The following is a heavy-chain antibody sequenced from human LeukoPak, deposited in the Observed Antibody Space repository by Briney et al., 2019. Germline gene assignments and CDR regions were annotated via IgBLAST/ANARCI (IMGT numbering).Heavy chain of an antibody. CDR2: IKSKTDGGTT. CDR1: GFTFSNAW. J-gene: IGHJ6*03. V-gene: IGHV3-15*01. Sequence: PGGSLRLSCAASGFTFSNAWMSWVRQAPGKGLEWVGRIKSKTDGGTTDYAAPVKGRFTISRDDSKNTLYLQMNSLKTEDTAVYYCTTGGSGSYLEAYYYYYYMDVWGKGTTVTVSS. D-gene: IGHD1-26*01. CDR3: TTGGSGSYLEAYYYYYYMDV.